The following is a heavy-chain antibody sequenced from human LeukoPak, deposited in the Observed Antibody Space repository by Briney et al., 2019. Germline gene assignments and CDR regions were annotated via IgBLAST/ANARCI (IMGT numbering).Heavy chain of an antibody. CDR3: ARGGAWVWSAFDY. V-gene: IGHV4-59*01. CDR2: ICYSGST. Sequence: SETLSLTCTVSGGSISDYCWSWIRQPPGKDLEWIGDICYSGSTNYNYSLKSRVGISVDTSKNQFSLRRNSVTAADTAVYYCARGGAWVWSAFDYWGQGTLVTVSS. D-gene: IGHD3-3*01. J-gene: IGHJ4*02. CDR1: GGSISDYC.